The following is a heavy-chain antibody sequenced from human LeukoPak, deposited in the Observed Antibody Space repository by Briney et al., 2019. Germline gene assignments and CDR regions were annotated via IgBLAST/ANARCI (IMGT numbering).Heavy chain of an antibody. CDR1: GFTFSGSA. D-gene: IGHD4-17*01. Sequence: GGSLRLSCAASGFTFSGSAMHWVRQASGKGLEWVGRIRSKANSYATAYAASVKGRFTISRDDSKNTAYLQMNGLKTEDTAVYYCTTPTTTVTTEVHFDYWGQGTLVTVSS. CDR3: TTPTTTVTTEVHFDY. J-gene: IGHJ4*02. V-gene: IGHV3-73*01. CDR2: IRSKANSYAT.